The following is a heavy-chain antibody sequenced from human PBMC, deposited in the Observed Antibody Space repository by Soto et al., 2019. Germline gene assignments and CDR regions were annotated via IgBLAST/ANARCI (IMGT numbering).Heavy chain of an antibody. Sequence: EVQLLESGGGLVQRGGSLRLSCAAAGFTFSSYAMSWVRQAPGKGLEWGSAISGSGGSTYYADSVKGRFTIARDNYKNTLYLQKNSLRAEDTAVYYCARDYVGVVADAFDIWGQGTMVTVSS. V-gene: IGHV3-23*01. J-gene: IGHJ3*02. CDR3: ARDYVGVVADAFDI. D-gene: IGHD2-15*01. CDR1: GFTFSSYA. CDR2: ISGSGGST.